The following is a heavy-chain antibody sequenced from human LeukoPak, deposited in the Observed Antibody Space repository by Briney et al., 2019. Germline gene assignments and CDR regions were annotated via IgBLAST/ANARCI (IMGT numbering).Heavy chain of an antibody. CDR3: VRMPIWFGDLPLGDAFDI. CDR2: IWHDGRIK. D-gene: IGHD3-10*01. CDR1: GFTFSTYW. J-gene: IGHJ3*02. V-gene: IGHV3-33*08. Sequence: GGSLRLSCAASGFTFSTYWMHWVRQPPGKGLEWVAAIWHDGRIKYYADSVKGRFTVSRDNPKNKLYLQMNSLRAEDTAVYYCVRMPIWFGDLPLGDAFDIWGQGTGVTVSS.